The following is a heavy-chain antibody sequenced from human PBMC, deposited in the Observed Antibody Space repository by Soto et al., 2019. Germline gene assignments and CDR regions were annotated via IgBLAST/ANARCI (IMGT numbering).Heavy chain of an antibody. CDR2: IYYSGST. V-gene: IGHV4-31*03. D-gene: IGHD3-10*01. J-gene: IGHJ3*02. Sequence: SETLSLTCTVSGGSISSGGYYWSWIRQHPGKGLEWIGYIYYSGSTYYNPSLKSRVTISVDTSKNQFSLKLSSVTAADTAVYYCANSYYYGSGSYYNPYHDAFDIWGQGTMVTVSS. CDR3: ANSYYYGSGSYYNPYHDAFDI. CDR1: GGSISSGGYY.